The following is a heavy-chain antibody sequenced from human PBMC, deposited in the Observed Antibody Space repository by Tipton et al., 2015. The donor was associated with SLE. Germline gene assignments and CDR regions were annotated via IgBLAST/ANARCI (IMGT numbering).Heavy chain of an antibody. J-gene: IGHJ4*02. CDR3: ANPGYDFWSGYY. CDR2: ISGSGGST. CDR1: GFTFSSYW. Sequence: SLRLSCAASGFTFSSYWMSWVRQAPGKGLEWVSAISGSGGSTYYADSVKGRFTISRDNSKNTLYLQMNSLRAEDTAVYYCANPGYDFWSGYYWGQGTLVTVSS. V-gene: IGHV3-23*01. D-gene: IGHD3-3*01.